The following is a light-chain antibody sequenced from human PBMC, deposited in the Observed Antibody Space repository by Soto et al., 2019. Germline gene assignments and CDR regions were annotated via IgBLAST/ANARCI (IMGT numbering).Light chain of an antibody. CDR3: QRYGSSPRT. CDR1: QSVSSSY. Sequence: EIVLTQSPGTLSLSPGQRATLSCRASQSVSSSYLAWYQQRPGQAPSLLIYVASSRATGIPDRFSGSGSGTDVTLTISRLEHEDFAEYYCQRYGSSPRTFGQGTKGEIK. CDR2: VAS. V-gene: IGKV3-20*01. J-gene: IGKJ1*01.